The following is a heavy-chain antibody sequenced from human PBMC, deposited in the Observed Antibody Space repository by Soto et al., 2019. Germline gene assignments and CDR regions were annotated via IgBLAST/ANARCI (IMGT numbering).Heavy chain of an antibody. D-gene: IGHD1-1*01. CDR3: TQIRWEPLRYGMDV. J-gene: IGHJ6*02. CDR2: IRTKGNGGTT. CDR1: GFIFGDYP. V-gene: IGHV3-49*03. Sequence: EVQLVESGGGLVQPGRSLRLSCITSGFIFGDYPMSWFRQTPGKGLEWVGFIRTKGNGGTTEYAASVKGRFTISRDDSKNIAYLQMNSLKTEDTAVYYCTQIRWEPLRYGMDVWGQGTTVTVSS.